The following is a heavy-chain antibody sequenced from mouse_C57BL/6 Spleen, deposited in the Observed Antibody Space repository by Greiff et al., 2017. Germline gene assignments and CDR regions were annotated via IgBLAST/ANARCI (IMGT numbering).Heavy chain of an antibody. D-gene: IGHD1-1*01. V-gene: IGHV1-64*01. Sequence: QVHVKQPGAELVKPGASVKLSCKASGYTFTSYWMHWVKQRPGQGLEWIGMIHPNSGSTNYNEKFKSKGTLTVDKASSTAYMQLSSLTSEDSAVYYCAIITTEGFAYWGQGTLVTVSA. CDR2: IHPNSGST. J-gene: IGHJ3*01. CDR3: AIITTEGFAY. CDR1: GYTFTSYW.